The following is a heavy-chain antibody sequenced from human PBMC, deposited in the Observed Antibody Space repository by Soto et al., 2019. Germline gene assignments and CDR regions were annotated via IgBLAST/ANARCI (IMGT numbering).Heavy chain of an antibody. D-gene: IGHD6-6*01. Sequence: SETLSLTCSSYCGSVSGYYWSCIRHPPGNGLEWIGEINHSGSTNYNPSLKSRVNISVDTSKNQFSLKLSSVTAADTAVYYCARGRMWQLAPYNWFDPWGQGTLVTVSS. V-gene: IGHV4-34*01. CDR2: INHSGST. CDR3: ARGRMWQLAPYNWFDP. CDR1: CGSVSGYY. J-gene: IGHJ5*02.